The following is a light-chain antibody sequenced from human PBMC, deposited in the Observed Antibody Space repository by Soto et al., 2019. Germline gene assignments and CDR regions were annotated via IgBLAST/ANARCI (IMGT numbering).Light chain of an antibody. CDR1: SSDVGGYNY. J-gene: IGLJ2*01. Sequence: QSALTQPPSASGSPGQSVTISCTGTSSDVGGYNYVSWYQQHPGKAPKLMIYEVSKRPSGVPDRFSGSKSGNTASLTVSGLQAEDEADYYCSSYAGRNNVVFGGETKLTVL. CDR3: SSYAGRNNVV. CDR2: EVS. V-gene: IGLV2-8*01.